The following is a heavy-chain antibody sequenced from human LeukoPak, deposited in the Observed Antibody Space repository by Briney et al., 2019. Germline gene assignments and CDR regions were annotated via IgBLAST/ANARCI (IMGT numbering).Heavy chain of an antibody. CDR3: ASDLKSTWSLFDS. J-gene: IGHJ4*02. Sequence: GRSLRLSCAPSGFIFTSHGMHWVRQAPGKGLEWVAVIWYDGSNKYYAGSVKGRFTISRDNSKNTLYLQMDSLRAEDTAVYYCASDLKSTWSLFDSWGQGTLVTVSS. CDR1: GFIFTSHG. CDR2: IWYDGSNK. D-gene: IGHD6-13*01. V-gene: IGHV3-33*01.